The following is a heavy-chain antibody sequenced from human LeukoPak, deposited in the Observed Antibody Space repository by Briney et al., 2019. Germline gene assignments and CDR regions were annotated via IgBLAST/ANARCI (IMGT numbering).Heavy chain of an antibody. V-gene: IGHV4-59*01. CDR2: IYYSGST. CDR3: ARLYYYDSSSVAFDI. CDR1: GGSISSYY. J-gene: IGHJ3*02. Sequence: SETLSLTCTVSGGSISSYYWSWIRQTPGKGLEWIRYIYYSGSTNYNPSLKSRVTISVDTSKNQFSLKLSSVTAADTAVYYCARLYYYDSSSVAFDIWGQGTMVTVSS. D-gene: IGHD3-22*01.